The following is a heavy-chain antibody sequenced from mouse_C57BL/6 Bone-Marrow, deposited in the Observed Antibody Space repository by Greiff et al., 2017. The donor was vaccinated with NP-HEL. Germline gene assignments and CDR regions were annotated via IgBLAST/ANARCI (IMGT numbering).Heavy chain of an antibody. CDR3: ARSDSNYWYFDG. Sequence: QVQLKESGAELARPGASVKMSCKASGYTFTSYTMHWVKQRPGQGLAWIGYINPSSGYTKYNQKFKDKATLTADKSSSTAYMQLSSLTSEDSAVYYCARSDSNYWYFDGWGTGTTVTVSS. CDR2: INPSSGYT. D-gene: IGHD2-5*01. CDR1: GYTFTSYT. J-gene: IGHJ1*03. V-gene: IGHV1-4*01.